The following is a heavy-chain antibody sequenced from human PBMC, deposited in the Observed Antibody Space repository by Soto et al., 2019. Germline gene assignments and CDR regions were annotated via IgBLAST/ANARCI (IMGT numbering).Heavy chain of an antibody. CDR1: GFTFSSYG. CDR2: IWYDGSNK. CDR3: ARVSYDFWSGYPAYMDV. Sequence: GGSLRLSCAASGFTFSSYGMHWVRQAPGKGLEWVAVIWYDGSNKYYADSVKGRFTISRDNSKNTLYLQMNSLRAEDTAVYYCARVSYDFWSGYPAYMDVWGKGTTVTVSS. J-gene: IGHJ6*03. D-gene: IGHD3-3*01. V-gene: IGHV3-33*01.